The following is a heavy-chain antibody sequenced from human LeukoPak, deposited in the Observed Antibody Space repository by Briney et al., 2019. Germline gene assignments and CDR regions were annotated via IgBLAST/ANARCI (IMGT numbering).Heavy chain of an antibody. CDR1: GFNFRNSV. CDR2: ITASGGST. J-gene: IGHJ4*02. D-gene: IGHD1-26*01. CDR3: APGSNWPGYFDY. V-gene: IGHV3-23*01. Sequence: PGGSLRLSCAASGFNFRNSVMSWVRQAPGKGLEWVSCITASGGSTYYADSVKGRFTVSRDNSKNTLYLQMNSLTVEDTAVYYCAPGSNWPGYFDYWGQGALVTVSS.